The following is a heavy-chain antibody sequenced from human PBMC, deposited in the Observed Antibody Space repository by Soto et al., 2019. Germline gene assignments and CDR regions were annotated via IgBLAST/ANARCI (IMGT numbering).Heavy chain of an antibody. Sequence: LRLSCAASGFTFSSYWMSWVRQAPGKGLEWVANIKQDGSEKYYVDSVKGRFTISRDNAKNSLYLQMNSLRAEDTAVYYCARERVGVTYYDFWSGYDYYYYGMDVWGQGTTVTVSS. CDR3: ARERVGVTYYDFWSGYDYYYYGMDV. V-gene: IGHV3-7*01. J-gene: IGHJ6*02. D-gene: IGHD3-3*01. CDR1: GFTFSSYW. CDR2: IKQDGSEK.